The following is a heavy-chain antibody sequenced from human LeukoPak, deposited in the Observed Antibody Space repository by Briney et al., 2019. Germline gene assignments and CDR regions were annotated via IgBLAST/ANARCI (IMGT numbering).Heavy chain of an antibody. J-gene: IGHJ4*02. CDR3: AKRRYDFWSGYKDLAY. V-gene: IGHV3-23*01. CDR1: GFTFSSYA. Sequence: GGSLRLSCAASGFTFSSYAMSWVRQAPGKGLEWVSVISGSGGSTYYADSVKGRFTVSRDNSKNTLYLPMNSLRAEDTAVYYCAKRRYDFWSGYKDLAYWGQGTLVTVSS. D-gene: IGHD3-3*01. CDR2: ISGSGGST.